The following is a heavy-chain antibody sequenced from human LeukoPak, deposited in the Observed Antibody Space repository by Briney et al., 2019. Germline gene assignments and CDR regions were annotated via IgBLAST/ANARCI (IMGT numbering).Heavy chain of an antibody. CDR3: ARANWGRDDFDY. J-gene: IGHJ4*02. CDR2: IWYDGSNK. CDR1: GFTFSSYG. V-gene: IGHV3-33*01. Sequence: GGSLRLSCAASGFTFSSYGMHWVRQAPGKGLEWVAVIWYDGSNKYYADSVKGRFTISRDNSKNTLYLQMNSLRAEDTAVYYCARANWGRDDFDYWGQGTLVTVSS. D-gene: IGHD7-27*01.